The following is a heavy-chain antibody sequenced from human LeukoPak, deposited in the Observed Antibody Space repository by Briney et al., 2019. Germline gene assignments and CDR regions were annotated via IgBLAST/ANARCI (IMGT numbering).Heavy chain of an antibody. CDR2: INPYSGGT. CDR3: ARAGRSGSGSYDFDY. V-gene: IGHV1-2*02. CDR1: GYPFTVYY. D-gene: IGHD3-10*01. J-gene: IGHJ4*02. Sequence: ASVKVSFTASGYPFTVYYMHWVRQAPGQGLEWMGWINPYSGGTNFAQKFQGRVTMTRDTSISTAYMELSRLSSDDTAVYYCARAGRSGSGSYDFDYWGQGTLVTVSS.